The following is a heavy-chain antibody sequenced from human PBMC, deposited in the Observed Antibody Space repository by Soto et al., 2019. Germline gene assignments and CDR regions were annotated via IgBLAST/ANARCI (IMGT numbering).Heavy chain of an antibody. CDR1: GGTFSSYA. J-gene: IGHJ5*02. CDR2: IIPIFGTA. Sequence: QVQLVQSGAEVKKPGSSVKVSCKASGGTFSSYAISWVRQAPGXGXEWMGGIIPIFGTANYAQKFQGRVTITADESTSTAYMELSXLRSEDTAVXXXAXSXXXXXXYDRSWGQGTLVTVSS. CDR3: AXSXXXXXXYDRS. V-gene: IGHV1-69*01. D-gene: IGHD5-12*01.